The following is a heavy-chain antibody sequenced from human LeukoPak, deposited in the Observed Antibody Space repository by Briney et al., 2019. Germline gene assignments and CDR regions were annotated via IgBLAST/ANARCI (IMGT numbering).Heavy chain of an antibody. Sequence: SQTLSLTCAISGDSVSSTNVGWNWIRQSPSSGLEWLGRTYYRSQFYNDYADSMKGRITITPDTSKNQFSLQLSSLTPDDTAVYYCARGTAFDIWGQGTMVTVYS. CDR3: ARGTAFDI. J-gene: IGHJ3*02. D-gene: IGHD1-14*01. CDR1: GDSVSSTNVG. CDR2: TYYRSQFYN. V-gene: IGHV6-1*01.